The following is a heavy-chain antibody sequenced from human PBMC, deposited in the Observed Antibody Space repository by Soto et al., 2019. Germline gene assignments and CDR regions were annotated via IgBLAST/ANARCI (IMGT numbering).Heavy chain of an antibody. D-gene: IGHD5-18*01. V-gene: IGHV4-34*01. CDR1: GGSLGAYY. CDR3: ARNRGYSYRRDFDY. Sequence: LETLGLPGAVVGGSLGAYYWRWIRKPPGKGLESIGQINPSGTTNYNPSLKSRVTISVDTSKNQFSLKLSSVTAADTAVYYCARNRGYSYRRDFDYCGQATLVTVSS. J-gene: IGHJ4*01. CDR2: INPSGTT.